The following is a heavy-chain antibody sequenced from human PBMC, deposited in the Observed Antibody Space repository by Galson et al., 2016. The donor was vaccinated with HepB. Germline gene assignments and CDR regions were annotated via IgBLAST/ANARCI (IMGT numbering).Heavy chain of an antibody. CDR2: IYYSGST. CDR3: VSSGRQFSYHYFDL. D-gene: IGHD5-12*01. V-gene: IGHV4-31*03. CDR1: GGSISSGGYY. J-gene: IGHJ2*01. Sequence: TLSLTCTVSGGSISSGGYYWSWIRQHPGKGLEWIGYIYYSGSTYYNPSLKSRLTISVDTSKNQFYLKLTSVTAADTAIYYCVSSGRQFSYHYFDLWGRGTLVTVSS.